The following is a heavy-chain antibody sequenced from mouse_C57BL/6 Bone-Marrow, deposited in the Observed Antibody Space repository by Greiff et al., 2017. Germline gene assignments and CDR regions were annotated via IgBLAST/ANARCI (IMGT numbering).Heavy chain of an antibody. CDR1: GYTFTTYP. Sequence: VQLQQSGAELVKPGASVKMSCKASGYTFTTYPIEWMKQNHGKSLEWIGNFHPYNDDTNYNEKFKGKATLTVEKSSSTVYLELSRLTSSDTAEYSWAIYTEGAMDYWGQGTSVTVSS. CDR3: AIYTEGAMDY. CDR2: FHPYNDDT. J-gene: IGHJ4*01. V-gene: IGHV1-47*01. D-gene: IGHD1-3*01.